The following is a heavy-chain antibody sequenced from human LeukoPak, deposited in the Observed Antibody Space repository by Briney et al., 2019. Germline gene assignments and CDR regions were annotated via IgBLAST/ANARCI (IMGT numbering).Heavy chain of an antibody. D-gene: IGHD3-3*01. Sequence: GASVKVSCKASGGTFSSYAISWVRQAPGQGFEWMGGIIPIFGTANYAQKFQGRVTITADESTSTAYMELSSLRSEDTAVYYCARGFWSGYYALGYYMDVWGKGTTVTVSS. CDR3: ARGFWSGYYALGYYMDV. V-gene: IGHV1-69*13. CDR2: IIPIFGTA. CDR1: GGTFSSYA. J-gene: IGHJ6*03.